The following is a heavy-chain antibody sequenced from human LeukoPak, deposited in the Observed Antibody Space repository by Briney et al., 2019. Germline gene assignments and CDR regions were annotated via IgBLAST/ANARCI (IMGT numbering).Heavy chain of an antibody. CDR2: IDSDGGST. J-gene: IGHJ3*02. CDR3: ARGYYDSSGYSADSLHI. D-gene: IGHD3-22*01. CDR1: GFTFTKYA. V-gene: IGHV3-64*02. Sequence: PGGSLRLSCTASGFTFTKYAMHWVRQAPGKGLEYVSAIDSDGGSTYHADSVKGVFTISRDNSKNTVYLQLGSLRIEDMAVYYCARGYYDSSGYSADSLHIWGQGTTVTVSS.